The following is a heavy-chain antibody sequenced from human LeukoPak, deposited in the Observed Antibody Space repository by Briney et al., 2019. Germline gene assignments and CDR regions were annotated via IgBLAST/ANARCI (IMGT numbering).Heavy chain of an antibody. CDR1: GFTFSSYT. D-gene: IGHD7-27*01. V-gene: IGHV3-23*01. CDR2: ITTSDGNT. CDR3: AKDGGLWVSAHWGDS. Sequence: GGSLRLSCAASGFTFSSYTMSWVRPAPGKGLEWVSTITTSDGNTYYADSVKGRFTVSRDNSKNTLYLQMNSLRAEDTAVYYCAKDGGLWVSAHWGDSWGRGTLVTVSS. J-gene: IGHJ4*02.